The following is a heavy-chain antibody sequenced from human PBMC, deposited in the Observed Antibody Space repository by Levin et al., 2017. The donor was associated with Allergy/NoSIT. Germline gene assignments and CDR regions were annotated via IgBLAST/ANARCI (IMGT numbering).Heavy chain of an antibody. J-gene: IGHJ4*02. CDR3: ARVGCSNGVCYTGFDY. Sequence: ASVKVSCKASGYTFTSYAMHWVRQAPGQRLEWMGWINAGNGNTKYSQKFQGRVTITRDTSASTVYLELSSLRSEDTAVYYCARVGCSNGVCYTGFDYWGQGTLVTVSS. V-gene: IGHV1-3*01. D-gene: IGHD2-8*01. CDR2: INAGNGNT. CDR1: GYTFTSYA.